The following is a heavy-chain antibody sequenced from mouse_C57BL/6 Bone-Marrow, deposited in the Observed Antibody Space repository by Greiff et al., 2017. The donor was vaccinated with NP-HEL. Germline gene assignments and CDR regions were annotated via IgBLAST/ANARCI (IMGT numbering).Heavy chain of an antibody. CDR1: GYTFTDYE. CDR3: TRRSYYYGSSFDY. Sequence: VQLQQSGAELVRPGASVTLSCKASGYTFTDYEMHWVKQTPVHGLEWIGAIDPETGGTAYNQKVKGKAILTADKSSSTAYMELRSLTSEDSAVYYCTRRSYYYGSSFDYWGQGTTLTVSS. J-gene: IGHJ2*01. CDR2: IDPETGGT. D-gene: IGHD1-1*01. V-gene: IGHV1-15*01.